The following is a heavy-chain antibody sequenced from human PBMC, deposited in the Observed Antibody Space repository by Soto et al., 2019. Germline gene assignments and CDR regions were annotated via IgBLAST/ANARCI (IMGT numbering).Heavy chain of an antibody. D-gene: IGHD5-12*01. CDR2: IYHSGST. V-gene: IGHV4-30-2*01. Sequence: PSETLSLTCAVSGGSISSGGYSWSWIRQPPGKGLEWIGYIYHSGSTYYNPSLKSRVTISVDRSKNQFSLTLSSVTAADTAVYYCARAPDGYNSPFDYWGQGTLVTVSS. J-gene: IGHJ4*02. CDR3: ARAPDGYNSPFDY. CDR1: GGSISSGGYS.